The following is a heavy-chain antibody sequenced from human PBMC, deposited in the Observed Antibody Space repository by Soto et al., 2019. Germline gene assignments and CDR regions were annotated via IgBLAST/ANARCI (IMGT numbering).Heavy chain of an antibody. CDR3: ARISRYGYDFDY. V-gene: IGHV2-26*02. CDR1: GFSLSRADVG. CDR2: IFSNDEK. J-gene: IGHJ4*02. Sequence: SGPTLVNPTETLTLTCTVSGFSLSRADVGVSWIRQPPGKALEWLAHIFSNDEKSYSTSLKSSLTISKDTSKSQVFLIMTNLDPVDTATYYCARISRYGYDFDYWGQGTLVTV. D-gene: IGHD5-12*01.